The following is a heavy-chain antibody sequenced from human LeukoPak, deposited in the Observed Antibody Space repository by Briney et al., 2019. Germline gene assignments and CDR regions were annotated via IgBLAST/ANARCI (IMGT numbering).Heavy chain of an antibody. V-gene: IGHV1-2*04. CDR3: ARAYSSSWYGHYYYGMDV. J-gene: IGHJ6*02. Sequence: ASVKVSCKASGYTFTGYYMHWVRQAPGQGLEWMGWINPNSGGTNYAQKFQGWVTMTRDTSISTAYMELSRLRSDDTAVYYCARAYSSSWYGHYYYGMDVWGQGTTVTVSS. D-gene: IGHD6-13*01. CDR2: INPNSGGT. CDR1: GYTFTGYY.